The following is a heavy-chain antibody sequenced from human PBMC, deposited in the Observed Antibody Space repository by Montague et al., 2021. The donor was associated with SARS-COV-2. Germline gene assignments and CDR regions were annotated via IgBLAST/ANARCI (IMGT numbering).Heavy chain of an antibody. CDR3: ASSGITSTGLDAFDI. CDR1: GDSVSSKSVA. V-gene: IGHV6-1*01. J-gene: IGHJ3*02. D-gene: IGHD3-9*01. CDR2: TYYRSKWDS. Sequence: CAISGDSVSSKSVAWNWIRQSPSRGLEWLGRTYYRSKWDSDYAESVKRRLVITPDTSKNQVSLQLNSVIPEVTAVYFCASSGITSTGLDAFDIWGQGTMVTVSS.